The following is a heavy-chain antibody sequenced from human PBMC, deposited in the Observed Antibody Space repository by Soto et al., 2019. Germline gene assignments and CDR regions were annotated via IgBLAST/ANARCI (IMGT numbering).Heavy chain of an antibody. Sequence: SETLSLTCAVYGGSFSGYYWSWIRQPPGKGLEWIGEINHSGSTNYNPSLKSRVTISVDTSKNQFSLKLSSVTAADTAVYYCARGKGKGYYYGMDVWGQGTTVTVSS. CDR1: GGSFSGYY. J-gene: IGHJ6*02. CDR3: ARGKGKGYYYGMDV. D-gene: IGHD3-10*01. V-gene: IGHV4-34*01. CDR2: INHSGST.